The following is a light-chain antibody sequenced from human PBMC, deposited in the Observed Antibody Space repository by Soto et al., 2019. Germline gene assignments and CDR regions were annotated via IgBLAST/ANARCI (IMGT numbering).Light chain of an antibody. CDR3: QQYNSYWT. CDR1: QSISSW. CDR2: KAS. Sequence: DIQMTQSPSTLSASVGDRVTITCRASQSISSWLAWYQQKPGKAPKLLIYKASSLQIGVPSRFSGSGSGTEFTLTISSLQPDDFATYYCQQYNSYWTFGQGTKVDTK. J-gene: IGKJ1*01. V-gene: IGKV1-5*03.